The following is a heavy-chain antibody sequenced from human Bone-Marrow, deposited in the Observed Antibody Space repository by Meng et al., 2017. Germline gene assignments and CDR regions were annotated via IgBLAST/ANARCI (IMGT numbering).Heavy chain of an antibody. CDR3: ARVPPTTYDILTGPLP. Sequence: GSLRLSCTVSGGSNSSSSYYWGWIRQPPGKGLEWIGSIYYSGSTYYNPSLKSRVTISVDTSKNQFSLKLSSVTAADTAVYYCARVPPTTYDILTGPLPWGQGTLVTVSS. CDR1: GGSNSSSSYY. CDR2: IYYSGST. V-gene: IGHV4-39*07. D-gene: IGHD3-9*01. J-gene: IGHJ5*02.